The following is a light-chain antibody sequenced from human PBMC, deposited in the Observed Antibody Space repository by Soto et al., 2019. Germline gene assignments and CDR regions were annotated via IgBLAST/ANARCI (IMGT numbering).Light chain of an antibody. J-gene: IGLJ2*01. V-gene: IGLV2-14*01. CDR3: SSYTSSSTVV. Sequence: QPASVSGSPGQSITISCTGASSDVGAYNYVSWYQQHPGKAPKLMIFDVSNRPSGVSNRFSASKSGNTASLTISGLQAEDEADYYCSSYTSSSTVVFGGGTKLTVL. CDR2: DVS. CDR1: SSDVGAYNY.